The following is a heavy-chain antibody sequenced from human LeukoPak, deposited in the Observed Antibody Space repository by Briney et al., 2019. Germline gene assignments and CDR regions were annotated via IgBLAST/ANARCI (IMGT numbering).Heavy chain of an antibody. CDR3: ARGVKGLRGAFDI. CDR1: GGSISSYY. CDR2: IYYSGST. D-gene: IGHD3-10*01. Sequence: SDTLSLTCTVSGGSISSYYWSWIRQHPGKGLEWIGYIYYSGSTYSNPSLKSRLTMSVDISKNQFSLKLSSVTAADTAVYYCARGVKGLRGAFDIWGQGTMVTASS. V-gene: IGHV4-31*03. J-gene: IGHJ3*02.